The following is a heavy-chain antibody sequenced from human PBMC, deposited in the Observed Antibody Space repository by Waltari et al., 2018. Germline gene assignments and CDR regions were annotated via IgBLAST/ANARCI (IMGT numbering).Heavy chain of an antibody. CDR1: GFAVRTYW. D-gene: IGHD4-17*01. V-gene: IGHV3-7*01. J-gene: IGHJ4*02. Sequence: EEQLVESGGGLVTPGGSLRLSLEGSGFAVRTYWMSWGRQAPGKGLEWVANIRRDGSQANYVDSVKGRFTISRDNAKKSLYLQMNSLRAEDTGVYYCARESTASNEGVWGQGTLVTVSS. CDR3: ARESTASNEGV. CDR2: IRRDGSQA.